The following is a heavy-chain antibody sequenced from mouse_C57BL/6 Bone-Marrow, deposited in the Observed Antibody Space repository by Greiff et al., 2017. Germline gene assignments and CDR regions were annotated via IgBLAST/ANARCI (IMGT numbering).Heavy chain of an antibody. V-gene: IGHV1-59*01. CDR3: ARSEPYDYGSSYSYYFDY. CDR1: GYTFTSYW. CDR2: IDPSDSYT. D-gene: IGHD1-1*01. J-gene: IGHJ2*01. Sequence: VQLQQPGAELVRPGTSVKLSCKASGYTFTSYWMHWVKQRPGQGLEWIGVIDPSDSYTNYNQKFKGKATLTVDTSSSTAYMQLSSLTSEASAVYYCARSEPYDYGSSYSYYFDYWGQGTALTVSS.